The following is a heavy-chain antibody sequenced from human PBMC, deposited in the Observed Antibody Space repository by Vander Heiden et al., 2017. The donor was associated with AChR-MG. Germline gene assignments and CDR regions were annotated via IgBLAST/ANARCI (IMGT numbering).Heavy chain of an antibody. D-gene: IGHD3-10*01. Sequence: QVQLVESGGGVVQPGRSLRLSWAASGFTFRSYAMHWVRQAPGKGLEWVAVISYDGSNKYYADSVKGRFTISRDNSKNTLYLQMNSLRAEDTAVYYCARVDTMVRGAGTYDAFDIWGQGTMVTVSS. CDR1: GFTFRSYA. V-gene: IGHV3-30-3*01. CDR3: ARVDTMVRGAGTYDAFDI. CDR2: ISYDGSNK. J-gene: IGHJ3*02.